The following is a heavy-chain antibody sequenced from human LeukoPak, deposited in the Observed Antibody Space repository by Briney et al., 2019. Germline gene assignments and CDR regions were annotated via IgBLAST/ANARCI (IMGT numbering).Heavy chain of an antibody. V-gene: IGHV4-34*01. D-gene: IGHD3-9*01. CDR2: INHSGST. CDR1: GGSFSGYY. J-gene: IGHJ4*02. CDR3: AGGLRYFDPIDY. Sequence: SETLSLTCAVYGGSFSGYYWSWIRQPPGKGLEWIGEINHSGSTNYNPSLKSRVTISVDTSKNQFSLKLSSVTAADTAVYYCAGGLRYFDPIDYWGQGTLVTVSS.